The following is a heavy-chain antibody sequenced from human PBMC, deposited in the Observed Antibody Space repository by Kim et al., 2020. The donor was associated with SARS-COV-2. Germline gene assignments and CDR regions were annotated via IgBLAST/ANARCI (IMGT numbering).Heavy chain of an antibody. Sequence: SETLSLTCTVSDASITFYYWSWIRQPPGKGLEWIGYIYNSGNINYNPSLRSRVSISVDTSRNQFSLKLSSVTAADTALYYCAKLSTGYSERSFRPEWYFDSWGQGTLVTVSS. CDR2: IYNSGNI. J-gene: IGHJ4*02. V-gene: IGHV4-59*01. D-gene: IGHD1-26*01. CDR1: DASITFYY. CDR3: AKLSTGYSERSFRPEWYFDS.